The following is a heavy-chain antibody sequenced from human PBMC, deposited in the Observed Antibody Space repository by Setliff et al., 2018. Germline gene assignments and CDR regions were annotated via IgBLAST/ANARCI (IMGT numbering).Heavy chain of an antibody. CDR2: IDRSGNT. D-gene: IGHD3-10*01. V-gene: IGHV4-61*09. J-gene: IGHJ4*02. Sequence: PSETLSLTCTVSGDSISTGINYWSWIRQPAGKGREWIGHIDRSGNTNFNPSLKIRVTISGDRSKNQFSLELSSVTAADTAVYYCARSLGSGSYYGSRPFHSDYWGQG. CDR3: ARSLGSGSYYGSRPFHSDY. CDR1: GDSISTGINY.